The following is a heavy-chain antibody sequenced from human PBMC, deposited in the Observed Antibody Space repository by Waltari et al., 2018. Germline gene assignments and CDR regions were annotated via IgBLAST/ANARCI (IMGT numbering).Heavy chain of an antibody. V-gene: IGHV2-5*01. Sequence: QITLKESGPTLVKPTQTLTLTCTFSGFSLSTSGVGVGWIRQPPGKALEWLALIYWNDDKRYSPSLKSRLTITKDTSKNQVVLTMTNMDPVDTATYYCAHSKQWLASYYYYYYMDVWGKGTTVTIS. D-gene: IGHD6-19*01. CDR1: GFSLSTSGVG. J-gene: IGHJ6*03. CDR2: IYWNDDK. CDR3: AHSKQWLASYYYYYYMDV.